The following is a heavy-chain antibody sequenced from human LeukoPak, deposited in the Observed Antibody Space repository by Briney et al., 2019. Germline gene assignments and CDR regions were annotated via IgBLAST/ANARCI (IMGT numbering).Heavy chain of an antibody. V-gene: IGHV4-59*01. CDR3: AGRLWRRDGYNLSAFDS. CDR2: IYYSGST. D-gene: IGHD5-24*01. Sequence: PSETLSLTCTVSGGSISSYYWNWIRQPPGKGLEWIGYIYYSGSTNYNPSLKSRVTISVDTSKNQFSLKLSSVPAADTAVYYCAGRLWRRDGYNLSAFDSWGQGTMVTVSS. J-gene: IGHJ3*02. CDR1: GGSISSYY.